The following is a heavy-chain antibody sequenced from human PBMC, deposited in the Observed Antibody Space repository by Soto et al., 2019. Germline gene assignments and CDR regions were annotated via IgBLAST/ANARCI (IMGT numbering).Heavy chain of an antibody. V-gene: IGHV3-33*01. CDR3: AREQWLRFSYYYYGMDV. CDR2: IWYDGSNK. Sequence: PVGSLRLSCAASGFTFSSYGMHWVRQAPGKGLEWVAVIWYDGSNKYYADSVKGRFTISRDNSKNTLYLQMNSLRAEDTAVYYCAREQWLRFSYYYYGMDVWGQGTTVTVSS. CDR1: GFTFSSYG. J-gene: IGHJ6*02. D-gene: IGHD5-12*01.